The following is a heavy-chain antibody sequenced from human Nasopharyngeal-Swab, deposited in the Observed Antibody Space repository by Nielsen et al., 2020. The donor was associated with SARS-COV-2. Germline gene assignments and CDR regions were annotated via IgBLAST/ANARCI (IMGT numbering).Heavy chain of an antibody. V-gene: IGHV3-21*01. Sequence: GESLKISCAGSGFTFGSFDMTWGRQAPGKGLEWVSYISPSSGYIYYAESLKGRFTISRDNGKNSVYLQMNSLRADDTAVYFCARQDRFYYYLDVWGKGTTVTVSS. CDR2: ISPSSGYI. CDR1: GFTFGSFD. D-gene: IGHD3-3*01. J-gene: IGHJ6*03. CDR3: ARQDRFYYYLDV.